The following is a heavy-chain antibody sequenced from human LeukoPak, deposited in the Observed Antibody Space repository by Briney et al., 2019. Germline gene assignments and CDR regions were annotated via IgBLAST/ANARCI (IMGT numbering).Heavy chain of an antibody. V-gene: IGHV3-21*01. CDR2: ISSGSTYK. Sequence: GGSLRLSCAAFGFTINNFNVNWVRHVPGKGLEWVSTISSGSTYKYYADSVKGRFTISRDNAKTSLYLQMSSLRVEDAAFYYCARDHTAGGLDYWGQATMVTVSS. CDR3: ARDHTAGGLDY. J-gene: IGHJ4*02. CDR1: GFTINNFN. D-gene: IGHD5-18*01.